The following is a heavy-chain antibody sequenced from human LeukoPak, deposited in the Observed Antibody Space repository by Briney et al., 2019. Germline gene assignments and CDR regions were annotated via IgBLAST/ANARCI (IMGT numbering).Heavy chain of an antibody. CDR2: ISGSGGST. CDR3: AKVKGLWFRELKNYFDY. J-gene: IGHJ4*02. V-gene: IGHV3-23*01. Sequence: PGGSLRLSCAASGFTFSSYAMSWARQAPGKGLEWVSAISGSGGSTYYADSVKGRFTISRDNSKNTLYLQMNSLRAEDTALYYCAKVKGLWFRELKNYFDYWGQGTLVTVSS. CDR1: GFTFSSYA. D-gene: IGHD3-10*01.